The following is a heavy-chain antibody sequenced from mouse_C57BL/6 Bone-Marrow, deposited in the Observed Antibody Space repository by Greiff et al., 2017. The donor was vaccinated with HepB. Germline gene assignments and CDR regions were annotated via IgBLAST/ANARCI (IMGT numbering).Heavy chain of an antibody. CDR2: IYPGSGST. CDR1: GYTFTSYW. J-gene: IGHJ2*01. Sequence: QVQLKQPGAELVKPGASVKMSCKASGYTFTSYWITWVKQRPGQGLEWIGDIYPGSGSTNYNEKFKSKATLTVDTSSSTAYMQLSSLTSEDSAVYYGARDQDPPTTVVAPDFDYWGQGTTLTVSS. V-gene: IGHV1-55*01. CDR3: ARDQDPPTTVVAPDFDY. D-gene: IGHD1-1*01.